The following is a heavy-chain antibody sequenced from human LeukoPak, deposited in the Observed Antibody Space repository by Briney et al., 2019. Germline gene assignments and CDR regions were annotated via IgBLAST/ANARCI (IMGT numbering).Heavy chain of an antibody. Sequence: ASVKVSCKASGGTFSSYAISWVRQAPGQGLEWMGGIIPIFGTANYAQKFQGGVTITADESTSTAYMELSSLRSEDTAVYYCAREAYSYYFDYWGQGTLVTVSS. D-gene: IGHD6-13*01. J-gene: IGHJ4*02. CDR2: IIPIFGTA. CDR3: AREAYSYYFDY. CDR1: GGTFSSYA. V-gene: IGHV1-69*13.